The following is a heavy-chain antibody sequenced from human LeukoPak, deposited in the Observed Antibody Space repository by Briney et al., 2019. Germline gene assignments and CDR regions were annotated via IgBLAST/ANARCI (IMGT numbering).Heavy chain of an antibody. CDR1: GFIFSNYV. Sequence: GGSLRLSCAASGFIFSNYVMSWVRQAPGKGPEWVSAISGSSVKTYYADSVKGRFTISRDNAKNSLYLQMNSLRAEDTAVYYCARTNWFDPWGQGTLVTVSS. CDR3: ARTNWFDP. V-gene: IGHV3-23*01. J-gene: IGHJ5*02. CDR2: ISGSSVKT.